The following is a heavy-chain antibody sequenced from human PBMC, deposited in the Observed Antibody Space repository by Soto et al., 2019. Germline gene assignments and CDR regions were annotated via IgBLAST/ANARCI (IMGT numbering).Heavy chain of an antibody. J-gene: IGHJ6*02. V-gene: IGHV3-7*03. CDR2: IKQDGSEK. Sequence: GGSLRLSCAASGFTFSSYWMSWVRQAPGKGLEWVANIKQDGSEKYYVDSVKGRFTISRDNAKNSLYLQMNSLRAEDTAVYYCARERFWSGYSRGMDVWGQGTTVTVSS. D-gene: IGHD3-3*01. CDR1: GFTFSSYW. CDR3: ARERFWSGYSRGMDV.